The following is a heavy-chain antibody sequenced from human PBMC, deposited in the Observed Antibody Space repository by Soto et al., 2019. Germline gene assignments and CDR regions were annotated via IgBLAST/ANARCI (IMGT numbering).Heavy chain of an antibody. CDR1: GFTFSTSA. CDR2: ISGSGAGT. V-gene: IGHV3-23*01. J-gene: IGHJ6*02. CDR3: AKDVRSIAARPLNFYYGMDV. Sequence: PGGSLRLSCTASGFTFSTSAMSWVRQAPGRGLEWVSGISGSGAGTYYADSVKGRFTISRDNSKNTLYLQMNSLRAEDTAVYYCAKDVRSIAARPLNFYYGMDVWGQGTTVTVYS. D-gene: IGHD6-6*01.